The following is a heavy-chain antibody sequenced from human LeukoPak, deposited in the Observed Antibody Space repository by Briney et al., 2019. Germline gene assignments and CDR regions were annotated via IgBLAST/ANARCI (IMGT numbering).Heavy chain of an antibody. V-gene: IGHV3-30-3*01. D-gene: IGHD1-26*01. J-gene: IGHJ4*02. CDR3: ARVGLVGATDLGY. Sequence: GGSLRLSCAASGFTFSSYAMHWVRQAPGKGLEWVAVISYDGSNKYYADSVKGRFTISRNNSKNTLYLQMNSLRAEDTAVYYCARVGLVGATDLGYWGRGTLVTVSS. CDR1: GFTFSSYA. CDR2: ISYDGSNK.